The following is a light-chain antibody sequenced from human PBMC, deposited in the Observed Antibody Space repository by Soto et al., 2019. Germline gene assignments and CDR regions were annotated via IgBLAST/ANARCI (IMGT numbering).Light chain of an antibody. CDR2: LEGSGSY. CDR3: ETWDSDTRV. Sequence: QLVLTQSSSASASLGSSVKLTCTLSSGHSSYIIAWHQQQPGKAPRYLMKLEGSGSYNKGSGVPDRFSGSGSGADRYLTISHLQFEDEADYYCETWDSDTRVFGGGTKLTVL. CDR1: SGHSSYI. J-gene: IGLJ3*02. V-gene: IGLV4-60*02.